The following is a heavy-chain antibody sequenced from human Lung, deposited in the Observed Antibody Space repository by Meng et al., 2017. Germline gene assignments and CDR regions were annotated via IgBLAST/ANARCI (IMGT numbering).Heavy chain of an antibody. J-gene: IGHJ4*02. V-gene: IGHV4-34*01. CDR2: INHSGST. Sequence: QVQIQQVGDGRLKPSETLSCPCVVFCGSFSDYYWSWIRQPPGKGLEWIGEINHSGSTNYNPSLESRATISVDTSQNNLSLKLSSVTAADSAVYYCARGPTTMAHDFDYWGQGTLVTVSS. CDR3: ARGPTTMAHDFDY. CDR1: CGSFSDYY. D-gene: IGHD4-11*01.